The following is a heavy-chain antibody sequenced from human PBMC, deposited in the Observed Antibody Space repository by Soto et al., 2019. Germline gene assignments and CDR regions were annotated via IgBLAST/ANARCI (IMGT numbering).Heavy chain of an antibody. D-gene: IGHD5-18*01. CDR2: ISSSRGYI. V-gene: IGHV3-21*01. Sequence: GGSLGLSCAASGVTFSSCSMNWVRQSPGKGLEWVSFISSSRGYIYYADSVKGRFNISRDNAKNSLYLQMKSLRAEETAVYYCARGGRRGYSYAFDYWGQGTQVTVSS. J-gene: IGHJ4*02. CDR3: ARGGRRGYSYAFDY. CDR1: GVTFSSCS.